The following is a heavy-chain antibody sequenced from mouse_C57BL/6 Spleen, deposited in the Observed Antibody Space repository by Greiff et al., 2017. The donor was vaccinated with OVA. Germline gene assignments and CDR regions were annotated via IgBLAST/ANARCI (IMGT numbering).Heavy chain of an antibody. Sequence: DVKLQESGPGMVKPSQSLSLTCTVTGYSITSGYDWHWIRHFPGNKLEWMGYISYSGSTNYNPSLKSRISITHDTSKNHFFLKLNSVTTEDTATYFCARGGNYLDYWGQGTTLTVSS. CDR2: ISYSGST. V-gene: IGHV3-1*01. CDR3: ARGGNYLDY. CDR1: GYSITSGYD. J-gene: IGHJ2*01.